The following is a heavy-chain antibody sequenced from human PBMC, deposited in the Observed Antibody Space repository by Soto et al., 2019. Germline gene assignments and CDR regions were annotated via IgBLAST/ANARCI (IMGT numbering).Heavy chain of an antibody. CDR1: GGSISNYY. J-gene: IGHJ4*02. D-gene: IGHD5-18*01. CDR3: ARAGYSYATGYYFDY. V-gene: IGHV4-59*01. Sequence: QVQLQESGPGLVKPSETLSLTCTVSGGSISNYYWSWIRQPPGKGLEWIGYIYYTGSTNSNPSLKSRVTLSVDTSKTHFSLKLNSVTAADTAVYYCARAGYSYATGYYFDYWGQGTLVTVSS. CDR2: IYYTGST.